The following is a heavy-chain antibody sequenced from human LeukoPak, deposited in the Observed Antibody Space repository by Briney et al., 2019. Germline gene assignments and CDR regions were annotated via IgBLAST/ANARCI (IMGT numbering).Heavy chain of an antibody. CDR3: AATIEMATQSDY. Sequence: SETLSLTCAVYGGSFSGYYWSWIRQPPGKGLEWIGEINHSGSTNYNPSLKSRVTISVDTSKNQFSLKLSSVTAADTAVYYCAATIEMATQSDYWGQGTLVTVSS. D-gene: IGHD5-24*01. CDR1: GGSFSGYY. V-gene: IGHV4-34*01. J-gene: IGHJ4*02. CDR2: INHSGST.